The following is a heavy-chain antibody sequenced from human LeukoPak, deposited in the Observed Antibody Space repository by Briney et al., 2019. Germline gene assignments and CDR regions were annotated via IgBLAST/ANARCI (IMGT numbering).Heavy chain of an antibody. CDR3: ARGPFTYYYDSSGYLH. CDR1: GGSISSGGYS. Sequence: PSETLSLTCAVSGGSISSGGYSWSWIRQPPGKGLEWIGYIYHSGSTYYSPSLKSRVTISVDRSKNQFSLKLSSVTAADTAVYYCARGPFTYYYDSSGYLHWGQGTLVTVSS. D-gene: IGHD3-22*01. CDR2: IYHSGST. V-gene: IGHV4-30-2*01. J-gene: IGHJ4*02.